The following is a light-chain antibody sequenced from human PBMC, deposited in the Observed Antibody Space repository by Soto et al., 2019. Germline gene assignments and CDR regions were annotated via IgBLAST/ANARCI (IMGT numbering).Light chain of an antibody. Sequence: QSVLTQPPSASGTPGQRVTISCSGSTSNIGSNTVNWYQHLPGTAPKLLIYSNNQRPSGVPDRFSGSKSGNSASLAISGLQSEDEADYYCAAWDDSLNGYVFGTGTKVTVL. V-gene: IGLV1-44*01. CDR2: SNN. CDR1: TSNIGSNT. J-gene: IGLJ1*01. CDR3: AAWDDSLNGYV.